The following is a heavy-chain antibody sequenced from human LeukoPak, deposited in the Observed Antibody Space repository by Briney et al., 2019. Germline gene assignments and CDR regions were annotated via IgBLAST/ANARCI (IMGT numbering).Heavy chain of an antibody. V-gene: IGHV3-33*06. CDR1: GFTFSSYG. CDR2: IWYDGSNK. D-gene: IGHD1-26*01. J-gene: IGHJ3*02. CDR3: AKDRDGSYDRGPRDAFDI. Sequence: PGRSLRLSCAASGFTFSSYGMHWVRQAPGKGLEWVAVIWYDGSNKYYADSVKGRFTISRDNSKNTLYLQMSSLRAEDTAVYYCAKDRDGSYDRGPRDAFDIWGQGTMVTVSS.